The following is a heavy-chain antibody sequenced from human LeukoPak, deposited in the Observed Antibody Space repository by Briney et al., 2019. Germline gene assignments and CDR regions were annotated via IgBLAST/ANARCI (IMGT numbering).Heavy chain of an antibody. D-gene: IGHD3-3*01. Sequence: GGSLRLSCAASGFTVSTNYMSWVRQAPGKGLEWVSVIYNDGSTYYADSVKGRFTISRDNSKNTVLLQMSSLRAEDTAVYYCAGASGFFAYWGQGTLVTVSS. CDR3: AGASGFFAY. CDR2: IYNDGST. CDR1: GFTVSTNY. J-gene: IGHJ4*02. V-gene: IGHV3-53*01.